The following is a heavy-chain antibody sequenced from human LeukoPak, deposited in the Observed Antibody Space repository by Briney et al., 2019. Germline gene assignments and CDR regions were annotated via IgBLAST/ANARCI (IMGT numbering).Heavy chain of an antibody. CDR3: ARDSFRGVIRH. J-gene: IGHJ4*02. CDR2: IYYSGST. D-gene: IGHD3-10*01. V-gene: IGHV4-59*01. CDR1: GGSISSYY. Sequence: SETLSLTCTVSGGSISSYYWSWIRQPPGKGLEWIGYIYYSGSTNYNPSLKSRVTISVDTSKNQFSLKLSSVTAADTAVYYCARDSFRGVIRHWGQGTLVTVSS.